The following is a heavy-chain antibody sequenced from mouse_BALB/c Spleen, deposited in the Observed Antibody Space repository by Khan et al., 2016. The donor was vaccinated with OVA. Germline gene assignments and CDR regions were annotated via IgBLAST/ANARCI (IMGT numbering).Heavy chain of an antibody. V-gene: IGHV1-4*01. CDR3: VRDGAYHRNDGWFAY. CDR1: GYTFTSYT. Sequence: QVQLKESGAELARPGASVKMSCKASGYTFTSYTIHWIKVRPEQGLEWIGFINPSNGYTNYNQKFKDKATLTADKSSTTVHMQLSSLTSDDSAVYNCVRDGAYHRNDGWFAYWGQGTLVTVSA. D-gene: IGHD2-14*01. CDR2: INPSNGYT. J-gene: IGHJ3*01.